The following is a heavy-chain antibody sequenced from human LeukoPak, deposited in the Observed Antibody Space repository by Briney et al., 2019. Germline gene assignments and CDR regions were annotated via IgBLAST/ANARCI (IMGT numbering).Heavy chain of an antibody. CDR2: INPNSGGA. CDR3: ARGLGYCSSTSCYSYYYYGMDV. CDR1: GYTFTGYY. Sequence: ASVKVSCKASGYTFTGYYMHWVRQAPGQGLEWMGWINPNSGGANYAQKFQGWVTMTRDTSISTAYMELSRLRSDDTAVYYCARGLGYCSSTSCYSYYYYGMDVWGQGTTVTVSS. V-gene: IGHV1-2*04. J-gene: IGHJ6*02. D-gene: IGHD2-2*01.